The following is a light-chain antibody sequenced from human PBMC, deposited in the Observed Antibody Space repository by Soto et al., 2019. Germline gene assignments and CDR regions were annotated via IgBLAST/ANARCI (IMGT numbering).Light chain of an antibody. CDR3: QQSYGTPFT. CDR2: AAS. CDR1: QSISSY. V-gene: IGKV1-39*01. J-gene: IGKJ3*01. Sequence: DIQMTQSPSSLSASVGDRVTITCRASQSISSYLNWYKQKPGKVPTLLIYAASSLQSGVPSRFSGSGSGTDFTLTISSLQPEDFATYYCQQSYGTPFTFGPGTRVEI.